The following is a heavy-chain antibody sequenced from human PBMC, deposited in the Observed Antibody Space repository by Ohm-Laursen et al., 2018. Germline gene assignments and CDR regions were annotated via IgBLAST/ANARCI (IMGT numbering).Heavy chain of an antibody. CDR2: IKSRDDTR. J-gene: IGHJ6*02. CDR1: GGTFSSYA. CDR3: ARDFEWATDV. D-gene: IGHD3-3*01. V-gene: IGHV1-46*01. Sequence: ASVKVSCKASGGTFSSYAISWVRQAPGQGLEWMGIIKSRDDTRTYAQKFQGRVTMTKDRSTSTVYMELSSLRSDDTAVYYCARDFEWATDVWGQGTLVTVSS.